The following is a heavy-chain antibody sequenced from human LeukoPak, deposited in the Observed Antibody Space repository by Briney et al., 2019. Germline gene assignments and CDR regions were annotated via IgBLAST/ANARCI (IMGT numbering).Heavy chain of an antibody. Sequence: KPLETLSLTCTVSGGSISSYYWSWIRQPPGKGLEWIGYIYYSGSTNYNPSLKSRVTISVDTSKNQFSLKLSSVTAADTAVYYCARLRTQLYYYGFNAFDIWGQGTMVTVSS. CDR3: ARLRTQLYYYGFNAFDI. V-gene: IGHV4-59*01. CDR2: IYYSGST. J-gene: IGHJ3*02. D-gene: IGHD3-10*01. CDR1: GGSISSYY.